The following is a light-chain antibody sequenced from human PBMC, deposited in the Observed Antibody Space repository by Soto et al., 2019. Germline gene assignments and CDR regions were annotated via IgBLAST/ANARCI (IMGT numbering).Light chain of an antibody. CDR1: QSISSSY. CDR2: GAS. Sequence: EIVLTQSPGNLSLSPGERATLPCRASQSISSSYLAWYQQKPGQAPRLLIYGASTRAPGIPDRFSGSGSGTDFPLTISRLEPEDFAVYYCQQYGSSPGLFSFGPGTKVDIK. V-gene: IGKV3-20*01. CDR3: QQYGSSPGLFS. J-gene: IGKJ3*01.